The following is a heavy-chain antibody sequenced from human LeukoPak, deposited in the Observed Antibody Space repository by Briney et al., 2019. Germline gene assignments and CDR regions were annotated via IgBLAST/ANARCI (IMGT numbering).Heavy chain of an antibody. CDR1: GFSVGSNY. CDR2: IYTGGTT. CDR3: AREGRSQSFDY. Sequence: PGGSLRLSCAASGFSVGSNYMSWVRQAPGKGLEWVSVIYTGGTTHYAESVMGRFTISRDDSHNTVHLHMSGLRAEDTAVYYCAREGRSQSFDYWGQGTLVAVSS. V-gene: IGHV3-53*01. J-gene: IGHJ4*02.